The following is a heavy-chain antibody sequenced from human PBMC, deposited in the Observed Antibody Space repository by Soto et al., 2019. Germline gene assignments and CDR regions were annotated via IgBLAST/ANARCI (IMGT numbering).Heavy chain of an antibody. CDR1: GFTFSSHA. CDR2: ISYDGSNK. D-gene: IGHD6-13*01. J-gene: IGHJ6*02. V-gene: IGHV3-30-3*01. Sequence: PGGSLRLSCAASGFTFSSHAMHWVRQAPGKGLEWVAVISYDGSNKYYADSVKGRFTISRDNSKNTLYLQMNSLRAEDTAVYYCAREDDSSSWPNYYYYGMDVWGQGTTVTVSS. CDR3: AREDDSSSWPNYYYYGMDV.